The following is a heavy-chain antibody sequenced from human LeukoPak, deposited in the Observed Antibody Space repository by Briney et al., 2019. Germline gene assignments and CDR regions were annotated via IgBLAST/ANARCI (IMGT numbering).Heavy chain of an antibody. V-gene: IGHV1-69*13. Sequence: ASVKVSCKASGGTFSSYAISWVRQAPGQGLEWMGGIIPIFGTANYAQKFQGRVTITADESTSTAYMELRSLRSDDTAVYYCARADYDFWSGYDYWGQGTLVTVSS. CDR3: ARADYDFWSGYDY. D-gene: IGHD3-3*01. J-gene: IGHJ4*02. CDR1: GGTFSSYA. CDR2: IIPIFGTA.